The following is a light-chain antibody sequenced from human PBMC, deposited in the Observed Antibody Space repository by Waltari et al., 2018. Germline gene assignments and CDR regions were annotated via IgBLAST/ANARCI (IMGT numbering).Light chain of an antibody. CDR3: QHYYSTPRT. CDR1: RDITDS. V-gene: IGKV1-NL1*01. J-gene: IGKJ2*02. CDR2: DAS. Sequence: DIQMTQSPSSLSASVGDRVPITCRASRDITDSLAWYQQKPGKAPKVLLFDASSLQSGVPSRFIGSGSGTDFTLTISSLQPEDFATYYCQHYYSTPRTFGRGTTVEIK.